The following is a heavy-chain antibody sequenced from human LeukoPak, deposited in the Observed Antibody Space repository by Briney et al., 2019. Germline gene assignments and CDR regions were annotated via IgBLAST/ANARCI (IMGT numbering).Heavy chain of an antibody. Sequence: ASVKVSCKASGYTFTSYYMHWVRQAPGQGLEWMGIINPSGGSTSYAQKFQGRVTMTRDTSTSTVYMELSSLRSEDTAVYYCARSHTQIVAGGDGAFDIWGQGTMVTVSS. J-gene: IGHJ3*02. D-gene: IGHD2-15*01. CDR2: INPSGGST. CDR1: GYTFTSYY. CDR3: ARSHTQIVAGGDGAFDI. V-gene: IGHV1-46*01.